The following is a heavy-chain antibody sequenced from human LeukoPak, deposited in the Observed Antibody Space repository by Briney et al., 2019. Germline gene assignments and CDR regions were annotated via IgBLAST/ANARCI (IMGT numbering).Heavy chain of an antibody. CDR1: GFTFDDYT. CDR2: ISGSGGST. V-gene: IGHV3-23*01. J-gene: IGHJ6*03. D-gene: IGHD3-10*01. CDR3: AKGDYYGSGSYYNGYYYMDV. Sequence: PGGSLRLSCAASGFTFDDYTMHWVRQAPGKGLEWVSAISGSGGSTYYADSVKGRFTISRDNSKNTLYLQMNSLRAEDTAVYYCAKGDYYGSGSYYNGYYYMDVWGKGTTVTISS.